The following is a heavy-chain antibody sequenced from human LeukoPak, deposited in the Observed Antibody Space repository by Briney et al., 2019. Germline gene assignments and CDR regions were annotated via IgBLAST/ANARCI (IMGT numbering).Heavy chain of an antibody. J-gene: IGHJ4*02. CDR1: GFTFSSYA. Sequence: GASLRLSCAASGFTFSSYAMSWVRQAPGKGLEWVSAISGSGGSTYYADSVKGRFTISRDNSKTTLYMQMNSLRAEDTAVYYCAKGSWYTLQYFDYWGQGTLVTVSS. CDR3: AKGSWYTLQYFDY. CDR2: ISGSGGST. D-gene: IGHD2-2*02. V-gene: IGHV3-23*01.